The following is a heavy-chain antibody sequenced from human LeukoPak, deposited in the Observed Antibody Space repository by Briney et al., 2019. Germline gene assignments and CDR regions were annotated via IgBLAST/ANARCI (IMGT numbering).Heavy chain of an antibody. D-gene: IGHD2-15*01. V-gene: IGHV3-23*01. CDR1: GFTFRRSA. CDR2: ISGRGGDT. Sequence: GGSLRLSCAASGFTFRRSAITWVRQVPGKGLDGVSTISGRGGDTDSADSVKGRFIISRDSSENTLYLQMHSLGVEDTGVYYCAKDRFGLVVVAASLDYWGQGTLVTVSS. J-gene: IGHJ4*02. CDR3: AKDRFGLVVVAASLDY.